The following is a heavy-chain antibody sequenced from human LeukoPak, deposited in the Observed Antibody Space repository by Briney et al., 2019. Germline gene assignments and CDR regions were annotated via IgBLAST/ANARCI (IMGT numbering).Heavy chain of an antibody. CDR2: IYYSGST. V-gene: IGHV4-31*03. J-gene: IGHJ4*02. Sequence: PSETLSLTCTVSGGSISSGGYYWTWIRQHPGKGLEWIGYIYYSGSTYYNPSLKSRVTISVDTSKNQFSLKLSSVTAADTAVYYCARAPDEDSSGWYYFDYWGQGTLVTVSS. CDR1: GGSISSGGYY. CDR3: ARAPDEDSSGWYYFDY. D-gene: IGHD6-19*01.